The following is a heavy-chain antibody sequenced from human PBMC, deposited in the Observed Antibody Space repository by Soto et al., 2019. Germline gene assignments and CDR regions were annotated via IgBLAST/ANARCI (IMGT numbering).Heavy chain of an antibody. CDR3: IRVPNFRYLVTTWDY. CDR1: GFTFSDHY. CDR2: IRNKANSYTT. J-gene: IGHJ4*02. Sequence: EVQLVESGGGLAQPGGSLRLSCVVSGFTFSDHYMDWVRQAPGKGLEWVGRIRNKANSYTTVYAASGKGRFTITRDASKNTKCLQMNSLRIEDTAVYYCIRVPNFRYLVTTWDYWAQGTPVTVSS. V-gene: IGHV3-72*01. D-gene: IGHD4-17*01.